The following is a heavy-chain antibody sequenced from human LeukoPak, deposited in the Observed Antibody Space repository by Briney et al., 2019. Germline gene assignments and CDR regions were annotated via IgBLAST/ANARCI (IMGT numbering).Heavy chain of an antibody. Sequence: GESLKISCKGSGYSFTTYWISWVRQMPGNGLEWMGVIYPGDSDTRYSPSFQGQVTISADKSINTAYLQWSSLKASDTAIYYCARQFGTGAQLTFDYWGQGTLVTVSS. V-gene: IGHV5-51*01. J-gene: IGHJ4*02. CDR1: GYSFTTYW. CDR3: ARQFGTGAQLTFDY. D-gene: IGHD3-10*01. CDR2: IYPGDSDT.